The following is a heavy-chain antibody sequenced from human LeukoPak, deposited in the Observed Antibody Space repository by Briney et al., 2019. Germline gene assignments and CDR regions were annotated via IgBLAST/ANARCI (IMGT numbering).Heavy chain of an antibody. D-gene: IGHD3-10*01. J-gene: IGHJ4*02. CDR3: ARDRSFLRFGGFDY. CDR2: IYYSGST. V-gene: IGHV4-59*01. Sequence: PSETLSLTCTVSGGSISSYYWSWIRQPPGKGLEWIGYIYYSGSTNYNPSLKSRVTISVDTSKNQFSLKLSSVTAADTAVYYCARDRSFLRFGGFDYWGQGPLVTVSS. CDR1: GGSISSYY.